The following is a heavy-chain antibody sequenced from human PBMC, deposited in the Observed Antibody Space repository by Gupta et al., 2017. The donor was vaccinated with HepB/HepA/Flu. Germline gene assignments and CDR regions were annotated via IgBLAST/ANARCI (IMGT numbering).Heavy chain of an antibody. Sequence: EVQLVESGGDLVQPGGSRRLSCAASGFSFSDYWMTWVRQAPGKGLEWVGNIKQDGSEKYYVESVKGRFSISRDNAQNALFLQMKRMRGEETAVYYCARDGCGQWPNYFQHWGQGTMVTVSS. CDR2: IKQDGSEK. V-gene: IGHV3-7*01. J-gene: IGHJ1*01. CDR1: GFSFSDYW. D-gene: IGHD6-19*01. CDR3: ARDGCGQWPNYFQH.